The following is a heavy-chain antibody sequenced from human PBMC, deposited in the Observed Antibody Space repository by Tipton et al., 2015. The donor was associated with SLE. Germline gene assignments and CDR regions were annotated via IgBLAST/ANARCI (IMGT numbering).Heavy chain of an antibody. Sequence: GSLRLSCAASGFTFSSYGMHWVRQAPGKGLEWVAFIRYDGSNKYYADSVKGRFTISRDNSKNTLYLQMNSLRAEDTAVYYCAKEALLWFGELLGGFDYWGQGTLVTVSS. D-gene: IGHD3-10*01. CDR3: AKEALLWFGELLGGFDY. J-gene: IGHJ4*02. V-gene: IGHV3-30*02. CDR2: IRYDGSNK. CDR1: GFTFSSYG.